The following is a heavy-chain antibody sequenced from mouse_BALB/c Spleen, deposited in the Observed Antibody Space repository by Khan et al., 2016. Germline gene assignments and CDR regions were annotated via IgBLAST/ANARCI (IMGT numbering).Heavy chain of an antibody. D-gene: IGHD2-12*01. Sequence: QVQLKQSGAELVKPGASVKMSCKASGYTFTDYWMHWVKQRPGHGLEWIGEIDTANSYTNYNQKFKGKATLTVDKSSSTAYMQLSSLTSEDSAVKYCARVYYCSYCAWLAYWGQGTLVTVSA. CDR2: IDTANSYT. CDR3: ARVYYCSYCAWLAY. J-gene: IGHJ3*01. CDR1: GYTFTDYW. V-gene: IGHV1-69*02.